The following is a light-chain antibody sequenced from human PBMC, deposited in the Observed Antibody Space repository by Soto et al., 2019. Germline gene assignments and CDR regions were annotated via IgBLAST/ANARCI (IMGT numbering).Light chain of an antibody. CDR3: TAWDDSLNGRL. CDR2: SND. Sequence: QSVLTQPPSASGTPGQRVTFSCSGSTSNIGSNAVNWYQQLPGTAPKLLIYSNDRRPSGVPDRFSGSKSGTSASLAISRLQSEDDADYYCTAWDDSLNGRLFCGGTKVTDL. V-gene: IGLV1-44*01. J-gene: IGLJ2*01. CDR1: TSNIGSNA.